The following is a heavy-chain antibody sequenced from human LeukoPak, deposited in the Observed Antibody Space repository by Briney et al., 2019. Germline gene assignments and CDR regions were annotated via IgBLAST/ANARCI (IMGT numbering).Heavy chain of an antibody. Sequence: PGRSLRLSCAASGFTFSSYAKHWVRQAPGKGLEWVAVISYDGSNKYYADSVKGRFTISRDNSKNTLYLQMNSLRAEDTAVYYCARAIWFGELFDWFDPWGQGTLVTVSS. V-gene: IGHV3-30*04. D-gene: IGHD3-10*01. CDR1: GFTFSSYA. CDR2: ISYDGSNK. CDR3: ARAIWFGELFDWFDP. J-gene: IGHJ5*02.